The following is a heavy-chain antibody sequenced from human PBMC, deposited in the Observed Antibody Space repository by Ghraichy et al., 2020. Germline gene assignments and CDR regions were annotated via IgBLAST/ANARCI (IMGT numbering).Heavy chain of an antibody. J-gene: IGHJ4*02. D-gene: IGHD3-10*01. V-gene: IGHV3-7*01. CDR1: GFTLSNHW. Sequence: GGSLRLSCAASGFTLSNHWMSWVRQAPGKGLEWVANIKKDGSEKYYVDSVKGRFTISRDNAKNSLYLQMNSLRAEDTAVYYCARKWFGETPFDYWGQGTLVTVSS. CDR2: IKKDGSEK. CDR3: ARKWFGETPFDY.